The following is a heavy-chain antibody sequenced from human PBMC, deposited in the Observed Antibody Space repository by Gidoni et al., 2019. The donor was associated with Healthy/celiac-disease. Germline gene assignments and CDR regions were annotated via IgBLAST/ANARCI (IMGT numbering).Heavy chain of an antibody. Sequence: EVQLVESGGGLVKPGGSLRLSCAASGFTFSSYSMNWVRQAPGKGLEWVSSISSRSSYIYYADSVKGRFTISRDNAKNSLYLQMNSLRAEDTAVYYCARDKAVAGTGYYGMDVWGQGTTVTVSS. CDR2: ISSRSSYI. D-gene: IGHD6-19*01. CDR1: GFTFSSYS. V-gene: IGHV3-21*01. CDR3: ARDKAVAGTGYYGMDV. J-gene: IGHJ6*02.